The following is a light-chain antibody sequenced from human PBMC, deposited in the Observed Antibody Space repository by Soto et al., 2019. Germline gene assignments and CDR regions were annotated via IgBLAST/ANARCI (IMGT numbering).Light chain of an antibody. J-gene: IGKJ1*01. CDR2: KAS. Sequence: DIQMTQSPSTLSASVGDRVTITCRASQSISSWLAWYQQKPGKAPKLLIYKASSLESGVPSRFSGSGSGTEFTLTIRSLQPDDFATYYCQQYNSRTFGQRTKVDIK. V-gene: IGKV1-5*03. CDR3: QQYNSRT. CDR1: QSISSW.